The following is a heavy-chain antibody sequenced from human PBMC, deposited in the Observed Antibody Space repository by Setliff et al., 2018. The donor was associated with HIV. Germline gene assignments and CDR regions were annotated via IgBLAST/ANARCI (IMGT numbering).Heavy chain of an antibody. CDR2: IYHSGST. J-gene: IGHJ5*02. CDR3: ARDAPTVYANGWFDP. V-gene: IGHV4-39*07. CDR1: GGSISSGNYY. Sequence: SETLSLTCNASGGSISSGNYYWTWIRQPPGKGLEWIGSIYHSGSTYYNPSLRSRVTISVDTSKNQFSLKLSSVTAADTAVYYCARDAPTVYANGWFDPWGQGTLVTVSS. D-gene: IGHD2-8*01.